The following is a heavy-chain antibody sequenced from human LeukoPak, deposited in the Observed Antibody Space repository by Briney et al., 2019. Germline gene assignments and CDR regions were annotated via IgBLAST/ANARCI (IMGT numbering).Heavy chain of an antibody. J-gene: IGHJ6*02. CDR2: IYYSGST. CDR3: ARAPGYYGSGSFYGMDV. CDR1: GGSISSYY. D-gene: IGHD3-10*01. Sequence: SETLSLTCTVSGGSISSYYWSWIRQPPGKGLEWIGYIYYSGSTNYNPSLKSRVTISVDTSKNQFSLKLSSVTAADTAVYYCARAPGYYGSGSFYGMDVWGQGTTVTVSS. V-gene: IGHV4-59*01.